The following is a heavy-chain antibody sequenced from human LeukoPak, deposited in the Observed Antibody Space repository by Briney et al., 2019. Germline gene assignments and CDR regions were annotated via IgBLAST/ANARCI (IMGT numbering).Heavy chain of an antibody. J-gene: IGHJ4*02. CDR2: ISYDGSNK. V-gene: IGHV3-30*03. D-gene: IGHD6-6*01. Sequence: GGSLRLSCAASGFTFSSYSMNWVRQAPGKGLEWVAVISYDGSNKYYADSVKGRFTISRDNSKNTLYLQMNSLRAEDTAVYYCARESPDASIAARLMNYYFDYWGQGTLVTVSS. CDR3: ARESPDASIAARLMNYYFDY. CDR1: GFTFSSYS.